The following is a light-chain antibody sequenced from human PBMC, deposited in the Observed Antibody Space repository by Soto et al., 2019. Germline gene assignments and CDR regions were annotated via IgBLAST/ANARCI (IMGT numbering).Light chain of an antibody. J-gene: IGLJ3*02. CDR3: QTWGTGIGV. Sequence: QLVLTQSPSASASLGASVKLTCTLSSGHSSYAIVWHQQQPEKGPRYLMKLNSDGSHSKGDGIPDRFSGSSSGAERYLTIPSLQSEDEADYYCQTWGTGIGVFGGGTKLTVL. V-gene: IGLV4-69*01. CDR2: LNSDGSH. CDR1: SGHSSYA.